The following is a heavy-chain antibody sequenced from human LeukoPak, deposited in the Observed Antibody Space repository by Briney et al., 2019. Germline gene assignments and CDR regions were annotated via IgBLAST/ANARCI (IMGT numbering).Heavy chain of an antibody. CDR1: GFTFSSFS. D-gene: IGHD4-17*01. Sequence: GGSLRLSCAASGFTFSSFSMNWVRQAPGKGLEWVSSISSSSYIYYADSVRGRFTTSRDNAKNSLYLQMNSLRAEDTAVYYCARVEYDGDYWGYWGQGTLVTVSS. CDR3: ARVEYDGDYWGY. CDR2: ISSSSYI. J-gene: IGHJ4*02. V-gene: IGHV3-21*01.